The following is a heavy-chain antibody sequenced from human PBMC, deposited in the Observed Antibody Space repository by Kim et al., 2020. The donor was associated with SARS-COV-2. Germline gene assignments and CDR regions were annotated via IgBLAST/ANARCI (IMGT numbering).Heavy chain of an antibody. J-gene: IGHJ4*02. D-gene: IGHD3-10*01. CDR3: SRATSGSEDR. V-gene: IGHV3-74*01. CDR1: GFSFRNYW. CDR2: VNEDGRRT. Sequence: GGSLRLSCAASGFSFRNYWMHWVRQRPGEGLEWVARVNEDGRRTTHAESVKGRFTISKDSAKNTLFLHMNSLRAEDTAVYFCSRATSGSEDRWGQGTLVTVSS.